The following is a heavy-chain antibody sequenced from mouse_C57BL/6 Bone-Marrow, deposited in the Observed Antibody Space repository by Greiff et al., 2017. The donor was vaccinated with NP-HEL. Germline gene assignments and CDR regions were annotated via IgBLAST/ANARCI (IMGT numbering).Heavy chain of an antibody. CDR3: ARRGWLLHYYAMDY. Sequence: QVQLQQSGAELARPGASVKLSCKASGYTFTSYGISWVKQRTGQGLEWIGEIYPRSGNTYYNEKFKGKATLTADKSSSTAYMELRSLTSEDSAVYFCARRGWLLHYYAMDYWGQGTSVTVSS. CDR1: GYTFTSYG. CDR2: IYPRSGNT. J-gene: IGHJ4*01. V-gene: IGHV1-81*01. D-gene: IGHD2-3*01.